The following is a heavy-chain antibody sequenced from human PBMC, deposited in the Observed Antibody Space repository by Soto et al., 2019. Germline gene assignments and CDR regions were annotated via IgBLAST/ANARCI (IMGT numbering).Heavy chain of an antibody. Sequence: QVQLVQSGAEVKKPGASVKAPSKASGYTFTGYYMHWVRQAPGQGLEWMGWINPNSGGTNYAQKFQGWVTMTRDTSISTAYMELSSLRSDDTAVYYCARARVLRYFDWLPLGGMDVWGQGTTVTVSS. D-gene: IGHD3-9*01. J-gene: IGHJ6*02. CDR2: INPNSGGT. CDR1: GYTFTGYY. CDR3: ARARVLRYFDWLPLGGMDV. V-gene: IGHV1-2*04.